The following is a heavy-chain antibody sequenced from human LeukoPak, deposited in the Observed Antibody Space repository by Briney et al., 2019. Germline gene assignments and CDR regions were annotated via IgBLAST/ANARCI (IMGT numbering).Heavy chain of an antibody. Sequence: PSETLSLTCAVYGGSFSDYYWSWIRQSPGKGLEWIGEINHSGSTNYNPSLKSRVTISVDTSKNQFSLKLNSVPAADTAVYYCASCSSTSWYAGDWFDPWGQGTLVTVSS. CDR2: INHSGST. V-gene: IGHV4-34*01. CDR1: GGSFSDYY. D-gene: IGHD2-2*01. J-gene: IGHJ5*02. CDR3: ASCSSTSWYAGDWFDP.